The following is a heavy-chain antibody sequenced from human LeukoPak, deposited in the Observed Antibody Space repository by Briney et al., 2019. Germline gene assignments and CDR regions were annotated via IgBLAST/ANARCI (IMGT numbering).Heavy chain of an antibody. V-gene: IGHV3-74*01. CDR2: VNTDESRT. Sequence: GGSLRLSCVASGFTFSNYWMHWVRQAPGKGLVWVSRVNTDESRTNYADSVKGRFTISRDNAKNTVYLQMNSLRAEDTAVYYCAKLMNSRWGQGTLVTVSS. CDR3: AKLMNSR. J-gene: IGHJ4*02. CDR1: GFTFSNYW.